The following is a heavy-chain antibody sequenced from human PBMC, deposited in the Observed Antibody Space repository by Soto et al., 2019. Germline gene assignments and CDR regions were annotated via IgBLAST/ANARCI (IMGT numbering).Heavy chain of an antibody. CDR1: GYTFTSYD. Sequence: ASVKVSCKASGYTFTSYDINWVRQATGRGLEWMGWMNPDSGNTGYAQKFQGRVTMTRNTSISTAYMELSSLRSEDTAVYYCALSSLSGYGYYYYYGMDVWGQGTTVTVSS. D-gene: IGHD5-12*01. J-gene: IGHJ6*02. CDR3: ALSSLSGYGYYYYYGMDV. CDR2: MNPDSGNT. V-gene: IGHV1-8*01.